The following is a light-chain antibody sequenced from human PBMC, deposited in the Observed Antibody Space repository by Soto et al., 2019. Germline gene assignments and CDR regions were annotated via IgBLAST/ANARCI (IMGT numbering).Light chain of an antibody. J-gene: IGKJ1*01. CDR3: QQYGSSPQT. CDR2: GAS. Sequence: EIVLTQSPGTLSLSPGERATLSCRASQSVSRSYLAWYQQKPGQAPRLLLYGASSRATGIPDRFSGSGSGTDFTLTISRLEPEDCAVYYCQQYGSSPQTFGQGTKVEIK. V-gene: IGKV3-20*01. CDR1: QSVSRSY.